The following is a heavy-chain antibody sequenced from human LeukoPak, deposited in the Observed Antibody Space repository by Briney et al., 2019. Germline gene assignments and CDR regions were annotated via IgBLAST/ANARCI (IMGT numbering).Heavy chain of an antibody. D-gene: IGHD6-13*01. Sequence: GGSLRLSCAASEFTFSSYWMHWVRQAPGKGLVWVSHINSGGSSTSYADSVKGRFTISRDNAKNTLYLQMNSLRADDTAVYYCASSRYINNWGIWGQGTMVTVSS. V-gene: IGHV3-74*01. CDR3: ASSRYINNWGI. J-gene: IGHJ3*02. CDR1: EFTFSSYW. CDR2: INSGGSST.